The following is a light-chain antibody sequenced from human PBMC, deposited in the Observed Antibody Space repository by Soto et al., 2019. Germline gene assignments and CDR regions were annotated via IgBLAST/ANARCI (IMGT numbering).Light chain of an antibody. Sequence: DIQLTQSPSFLSASVGDRVTITCRASQDLRTYLGWYQQKPGKAPNVLIYGASTLQSGVPSRFSGSGSGTEFTLTITSLQPEDSATYYCQQIHSYPLTFGGGTKVEIK. CDR2: GAS. J-gene: IGKJ4*01. CDR1: QDLRTY. V-gene: IGKV1-9*01. CDR3: QQIHSYPLT.